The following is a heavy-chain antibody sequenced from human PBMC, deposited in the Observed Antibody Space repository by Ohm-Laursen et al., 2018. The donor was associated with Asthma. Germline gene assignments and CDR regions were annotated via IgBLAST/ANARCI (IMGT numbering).Heavy chain of an antibody. J-gene: IGHJ5*02. V-gene: IGHV3-23*01. Sequence: ALRLSCAPSGFTCSSYAMSWVRQAPGKGPEWDSAISGSGGSTYYADSVKGRFTISRDNSKNTLYLQMNSLRAEDTAVYYCAKVPAPYFDSSGFSWFDPWGQGTLDTVSS. CDR3: AKVPAPYFDSSGFSWFDP. D-gene: IGHD3-22*01. CDR2: ISGSGGST. CDR1: GFTCSSYA.